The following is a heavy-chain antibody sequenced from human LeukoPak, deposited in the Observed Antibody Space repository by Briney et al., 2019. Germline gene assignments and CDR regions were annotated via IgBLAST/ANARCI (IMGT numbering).Heavy chain of an antibody. CDR2: MYHSGST. CDR1: GGHITNVAYF. J-gene: IGHJ4*02. Sequence: PSETLSLTCSVSGGHITNVAYFWSWIRQPPGKGLEWIRYMYHSGSTYYNPSLKSRVTISLDRFKNQFSLQVTSVTAVDTGVYYGARGLWYYGSGSYIHFDYWGQGSLVTVS. D-gene: IGHD3-10*01. CDR3: ARGLWYYGSGSYIHFDY. V-gene: IGHV4-30-2*01.